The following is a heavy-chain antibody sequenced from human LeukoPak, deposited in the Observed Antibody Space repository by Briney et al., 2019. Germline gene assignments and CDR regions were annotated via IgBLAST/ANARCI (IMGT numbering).Heavy chain of an antibody. CDR3: AKGDKNTNADY. V-gene: IGHV3-23*01. Sequence: GGSLRLSCAASGFTFSSYAMSWVRQAPEKGLEWVSAISSSGGSTYYAGSVKGRFTISRDNSDHTLYLQMNSLRAEDTAIYYCAKGDKNTNADYWGQGTLVTVSS. J-gene: IGHJ4*02. CDR2: ISSSGGST. CDR1: GFTFSSYA. D-gene: IGHD2-2*01.